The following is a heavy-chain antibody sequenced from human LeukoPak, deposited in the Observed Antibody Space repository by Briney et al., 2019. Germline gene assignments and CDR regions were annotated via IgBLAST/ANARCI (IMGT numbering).Heavy chain of an antibody. V-gene: IGHV4-59*01. J-gene: IGHJ3*02. CDR1: GGSLSSFY. D-gene: IGHD3-9*01. Sequence: LETLPLTRTVSGGSLSSFYWSWIRQPPGKGREGVGYIYNCGSTNYNASLQSRVTISVDTSKNQFSLKLSSVTAADTAVYYCARTNYDILTGSPNDGFDIWGQGTMVTVSS. CDR3: ARTNYDILTGSPNDGFDI. CDR2: IYNCGST.